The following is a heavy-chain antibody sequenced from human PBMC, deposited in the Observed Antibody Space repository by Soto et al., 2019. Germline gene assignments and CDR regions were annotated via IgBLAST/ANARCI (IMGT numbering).Heavy chain of an antibody. CDR3: ARLYYDSSGYYYFDY. J-gene: IGHJ4*02. D-gene: IGHD3-22*01. Sequence: QVQLQESGPGLVKPSETLSLTCTVSGGSISSSYWSWIRQPPGKGLEWIGYVYHSGSTNYNPSLKSRVTISVGTSKNQFSLKLSSVTAADTALYYCARLYYDSSGYYYFDYWGQGTLVTVSS. CDR2: VYHSGST. V-gene: IGHV4-59*08. CDR1: GGSISSSY.